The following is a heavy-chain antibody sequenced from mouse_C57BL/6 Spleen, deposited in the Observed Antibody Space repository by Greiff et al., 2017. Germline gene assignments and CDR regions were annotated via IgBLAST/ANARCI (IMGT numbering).Heavy chain of an antibody. Sequence: EVHLVESGGGLVQPKGSLKLSCAASGFSFNTYAMNWVRQAPGKGLEWVARIRSKSNNYATYYADSVKDRFTISRDDSESMLYLQMNNLKTEDTAMYYCVSPRSSGDTWFAYWGQGTLVTVSA. V-gene: IGHV10-1*01. D-gene: IGHD3-2*02. J-gene: IGHJ3*01. CDR2: IRSKSNNYAT. CDR3: VSPRSSGDTWFAY. CDR1: GFSFNTYA.